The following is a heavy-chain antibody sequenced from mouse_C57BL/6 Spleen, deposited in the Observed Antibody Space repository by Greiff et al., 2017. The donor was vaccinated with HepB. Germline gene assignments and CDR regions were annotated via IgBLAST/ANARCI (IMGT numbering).Heavy chain of an antibody. CDR2: ISSGGSYT. J-gene: IGHJ4*01. CDR1: GFTFSSYG. Sequence: EVKLMESGGDLVKPGGSLKLSCAASGFTFSSYGMSWVRQTPDKRLEWVATISSGGSYTYYPDSVKGRFTISRDNAKNTLYLQMSSLKSEDTAMYYCARQTTGPAGAMDYWGQGTSVTVSS. CDR3: ARQTTGPAGAMDY. V-gene: IGHV5-6*01. D-gene: IGHD1-1*01.